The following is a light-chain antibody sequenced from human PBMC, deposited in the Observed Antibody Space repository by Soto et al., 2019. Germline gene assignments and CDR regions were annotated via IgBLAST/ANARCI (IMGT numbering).Light chain of an antibody. V-gene: IGLV1-44*01. CDR3: AEWDDSLNCYV. CDR2: NNN. Sequence: QSVLTQPPSASGTPGQRVTISCSGGSSNIGTNAVNWYQQLPGTAPKLLIYNNNQRPSGVPDRFSGSKSGTSASLAISGLQSEDEADYYCAEWDDSLNCYVFGTGNKVTVL. J-gene: IGLJ1*01. CDR1: SSNIGTNA.